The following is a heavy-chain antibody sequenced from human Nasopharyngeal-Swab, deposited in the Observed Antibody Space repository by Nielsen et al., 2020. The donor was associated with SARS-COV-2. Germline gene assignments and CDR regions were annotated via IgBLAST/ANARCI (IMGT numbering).Heavy chain of an antibody. D-gene: IGHD1-26*01. Sequence: GSLRLSCAVYGGSFSGYYWSWIRQPPGKGLEWIGEINHSGSTNYNPSLKSRVTISVDTSKNQFSLKPSSVTAADTAVYYCARGPAWWELLPEYFQHWGQGTLVTVSS. V-gene: IGHV4-34*01. J-gene: IGHJ1*01. CDR3: ARGPAWWELLPEYFQH. CDR2: INHSGST. CDR1: GGSFSGYY.